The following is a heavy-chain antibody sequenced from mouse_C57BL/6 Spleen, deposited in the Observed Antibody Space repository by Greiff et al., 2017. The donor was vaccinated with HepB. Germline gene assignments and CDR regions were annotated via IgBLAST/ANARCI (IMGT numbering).Heavy chain of an antibody. CDR1: GYAFSSSW. Sequence: QVQLQQSGPELVKPGASVKISCKASGYAFSSSWMNWVKQRPGKGLEWIGRIYPGDGDTNYNGKFKGKATLTADKSSSTAYMQLSSLTSEDSAVYFCALDDYDVGYAMDYWGQGTSVTVSS. CDR3: ALDDYDVGYAMDY. J-gene: IGHJ4*01. D-gene: IGHD2-4*01. V-gene: IGHV1-82*01. CDR2: IYPGDGDT.